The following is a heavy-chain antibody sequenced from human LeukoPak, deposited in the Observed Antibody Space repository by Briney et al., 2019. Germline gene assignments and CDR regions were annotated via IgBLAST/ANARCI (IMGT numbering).Heavy chain of an antibody. V-gene: IGHV4-59*01. D-gene: IGHD3-10*01. CDR1: GGSISSYY. J-gene: IGHJ4*02. CDR2: IYYSGST. CDR3: ARDATMFRGVRGGYFDY. Sequence: SETLSLTCTVSGGSISSYYWSWIRQPPGKGLEWIGYIYYSGSTNYNPSLKSRVTISVDTSKNQFALKLSSVTAADTAVYYCARDATMFRGVRGGYFDYWGQGALVTVSS.